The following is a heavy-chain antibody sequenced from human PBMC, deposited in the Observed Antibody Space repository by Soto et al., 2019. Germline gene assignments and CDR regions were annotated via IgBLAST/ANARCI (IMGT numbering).Heavy chain of an antibody. CDR1: GFTFSSYA. CDR2: ISYDGIKR. CDR3: AREKGPFSRWATYYYYYGMDV. Sequence: PGGSLRLSCVASGFTFSSYAMHWVRQAPGKGPEWVALISYDGIKRYNADSVEGRFTTSRDNPMNTLYLQMNSLRAEDTAVYYCAREKGPFSRWATYYYYYGMDVWGQGTKVTVSS. J-gene: IGHJ6*02. D-gene: IGHD2-21*01. V-gene: IGHV3-30*04.